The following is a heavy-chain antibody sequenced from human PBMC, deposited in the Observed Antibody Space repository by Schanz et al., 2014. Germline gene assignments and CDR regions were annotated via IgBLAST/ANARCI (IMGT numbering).Heavy chain of an antibody. Sequence: VQLAESGGGLVQPGGSLRLFCAVSGFTVSNNYMNWVRQAPGKGLQWISLIYSGGATEYADSVKGRFTISRDNSNNTLHLQMNNLRAEDTAVYYCARDPPGIAASGSGYSWGQGTLVTVSS. CDR3: ARDPPGIAASGSGYS. CDR2: IYSGGAT. D-gene: IGHD6-13*01. V-gene: IGHV3-66*01. J-gene: IGHJ5*02. CDR1: GFTVSNNY.